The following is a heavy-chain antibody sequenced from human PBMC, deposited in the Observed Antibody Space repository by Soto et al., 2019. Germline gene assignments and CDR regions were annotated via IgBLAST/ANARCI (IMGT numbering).Heavy chain of an antibody. Sequence: SETLSLTCAVYGGSFSGYYWSWIRQPPGKGLEWIGEINHSGSTNYNPSLKSRVTISVDTSKNQFSLKLSSVTAADTAVYYCARDLIAARPLYYYYYYGMDVWGQGTTVTVSS. CDR3: ARDLIAARPLYYYYYYGMDV. CDR1: GGSFSGYY. D-gene: IGHD6-6*01. CDR2: INHSGST. J-gene: IGHJ6*02. V-gene: IGHV4-34*01.